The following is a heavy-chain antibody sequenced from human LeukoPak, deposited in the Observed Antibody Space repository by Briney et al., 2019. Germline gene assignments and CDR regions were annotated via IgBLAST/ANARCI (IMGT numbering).Heavy chain of an antibody. D-gene: IGHD2-15*01. V-gene: IGHV5-51*01. CDR2: IYPGDSDT. CDR1: GYSFTNYW. J-gene: IGHJ5*02. CDR3: ARQYCSGGNCYNHHWFDP. Sequence: GESLKFSCKGSGYSFTNYWICWLRQMPGKGLEWMETIYPGDSDTRYSPSFQGQATISADKSISTAYLQWSRLKASDTDMYYCARQYCSGGNCYNHHWFDPWGQGTLVTVPS.